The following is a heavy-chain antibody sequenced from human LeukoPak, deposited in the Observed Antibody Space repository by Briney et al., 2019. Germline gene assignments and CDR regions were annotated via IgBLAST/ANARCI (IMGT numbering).Heavy chain of an antibody. V-gene: IGHV4-39*01. J-gene: IGHJ4*02. CDR2: IYYSGNT. CDR3: ARPGGYCSSTSCYIYFDY. CDR1: GGSISSSSTY. Sequence: PSETLSLTCIVSGGSISSSSTYWGWIRQPPGKGLEWIGSIYYSGNTYYNPSLKSRVTISVDTSKNQFSLKLSSVTAADTAVYYCARPGGYCSSTSCYIYFDYWGQGTLVTVSS. D-gene: IGHD2-2*02.